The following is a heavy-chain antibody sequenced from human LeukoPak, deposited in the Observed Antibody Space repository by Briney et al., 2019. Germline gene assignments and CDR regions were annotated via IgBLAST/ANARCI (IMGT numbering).Heavy chain of an antibody. V-gene: IGHV1-18*01. D-gene: IGHD4-17*01. Sequence: GASVKVSCKASGYTFTNFGISWVRQAPGQGLEWMGWISAYNGNTNYAQRLQGRVTMTTDTSTSTAYMELRGLRSDDTAVYYCARDRDYGDYNTQDLFVYWGQGTLVTVSS. CDR2: ISAYNGNT. CDR1: GYTFTNFG. J-gene: IGHJ4*02. CDR3: ARDRDYGDYNTQDLFVY.